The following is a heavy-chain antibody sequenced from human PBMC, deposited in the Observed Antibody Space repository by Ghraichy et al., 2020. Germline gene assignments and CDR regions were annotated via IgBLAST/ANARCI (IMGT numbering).Heavy chain of an antibody. CDR2: INPSGGT. Sequence: SETLSLTCTVSGGSISSSYWSWIRQTAGEGLEWIGPINPSGGTSYNPSLKSRVTMSVDTSKSHFSLKLSSVPAADTAMYYYARDVSWFDPWGQGALVTVSS. CDR3: ARDVSWFDP. D-gene: IGHD2/OR15-2a*01. J-gene: IGHJ5*02. CDR1: GGSISSSY. V-gene: IGHV4-4*07.